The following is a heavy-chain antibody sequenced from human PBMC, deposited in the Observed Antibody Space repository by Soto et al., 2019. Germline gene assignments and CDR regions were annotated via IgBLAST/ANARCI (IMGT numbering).Heavy chain of an antibody. D-gene: IGHD2-2*01. Sequence: PGGSLRLSCAASGFTFSSYSMSWFRQAPGKGLEWVSSIAISSNDIYYTDSVKGRFTISRDDAKNSLYLQMNSLRAEDTAVYYCARGRCSSNSCYVASNYWGHGTLVTVSS. J-gene: IGHJ4*01. CDR2: IAISSNDI. V-gene: IGHV3-21*01. CDR3: ARGRCSSNSCYVASNY. CDR1: GFTFSSYS.